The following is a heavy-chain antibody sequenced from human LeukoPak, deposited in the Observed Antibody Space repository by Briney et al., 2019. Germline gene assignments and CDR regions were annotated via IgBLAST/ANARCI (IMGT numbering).Heavy chain of an antibody. Sequence: PGRSLRLSCAASGFTFSSYAMHWVRQAPGKGLEWVAVISYDGSNKYYADSVKGRFTISRDNSKNTLYLQMNSLRAEDTAVYYCAKDRRWLQFDDAFDIWGQGTMVTVSS. J-gene: IGHJ3*02. CDR2: ISYDGSNK. CDR3: AKDRRWLQFDDAFDI. D-gene: IGHD5-24*01. V-gene: IGHV3-30-3*01. CDR1: GFTFSSYA.